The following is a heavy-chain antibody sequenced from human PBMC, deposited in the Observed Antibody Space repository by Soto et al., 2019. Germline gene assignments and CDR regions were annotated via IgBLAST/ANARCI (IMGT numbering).Heavy chain of an antibody. V-gene: IGHV3-30*18. Sequence: QVQLVESGGGVVQPGRSLRLSCAASGFTFSSYGMHWVRQAPGKGLEWVAVISYDGSNKYYADSVKGRCTISRDNSKNTLYLQMNSLRAEDPAVYYCAKETYSGPLDYWGQGTLVTVSS. CDR1: GFTFSSYG. J-gene: IGHJ4*02. CDR2: ISYDGSNK. CDR3: AKETYSGPLDY. D-gene: IGHD2-15*01.